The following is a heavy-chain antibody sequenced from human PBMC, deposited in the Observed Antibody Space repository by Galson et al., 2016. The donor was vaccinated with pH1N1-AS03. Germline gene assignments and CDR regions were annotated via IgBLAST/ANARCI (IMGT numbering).Heavy chain of an antibody. CDR1: GYSFTRYA. Sequence: SVKVSCKASGYSFTRYAVHWVRQAPGQRLEWMGWINPVNGNTKYSQKFQGRVTIIRDTSATTVYMELSSLRSEDTAVYYCARDLSRLGDYGYWGQGTLVTVSS. V-gene: IGHV1-3*01. J-gene: IGHJ4*02. CDR2: INPVNGNT. CDR3: ARDLSRLGDYGY. D-gene: IGHD3-16*01.